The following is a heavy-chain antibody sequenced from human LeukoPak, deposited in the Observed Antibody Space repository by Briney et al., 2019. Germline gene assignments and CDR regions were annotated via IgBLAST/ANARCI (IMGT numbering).Heavy chain of an antibody. CDR2: ISAYNGNT. J-gene: IGHJ3*02. CDR3: ATELGYCSSTSCYVAFDI. CDR1: GYTFTSYG. Sequence: VASVKVSCKASGYTFTSYGISWVRQAPGQGLEWMGWISAYNGNTNYAQKLQGRVTMTTDTSTSTAYMELRSLRSDDTAVYYCATELGYCSSTSCYVAFDIWAKGQWSPSPQ. D-gene: IGHD2-2*01. V-gene: IGHV1-18*01.